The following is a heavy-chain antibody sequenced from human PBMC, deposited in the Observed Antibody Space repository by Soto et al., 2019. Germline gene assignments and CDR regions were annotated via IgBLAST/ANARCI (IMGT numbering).Heavy chain of an antibody. CDR1: GVTVTSNY. V-gene: IGHV3-53*01. CDR2: IYSGENA. J-gene: IGHJ3*02. Sequence: EVQLVQSGGGLVQPGGSLRLSCAGYGVTVTSNYMNWVRQAPGKGLEWVSAIYSGENAYYADSVAGRFTISRDNSKNTLYLQMNSLRVEDTAVYYCARDLDAFDTWGQGTTVIVSS. CDR3: ARDLDAFDT.